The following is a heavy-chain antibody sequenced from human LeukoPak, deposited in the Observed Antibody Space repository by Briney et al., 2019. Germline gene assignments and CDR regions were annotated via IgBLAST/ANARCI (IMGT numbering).Heavy chain of an antibody. J-gene: IGHJ6*03. D-gene: IGHD1-14*01. CDR1: GGSISSGGNY. CDR3: ARDRNPKTTQNYYMDV. Sequence: TPSETLSLTCTVSGGSISSGGNYWSWIRQPPGKGLEWIGNIYHSGSTYYNPSLKSRVTISVDRSKNQFSLKLSSVTAADTAVYYCARDRNPKTTQNYYMDVWGKGTTVTVSS. V-gene: IGHV4-30-2*01. CDR2: IYHSGST.